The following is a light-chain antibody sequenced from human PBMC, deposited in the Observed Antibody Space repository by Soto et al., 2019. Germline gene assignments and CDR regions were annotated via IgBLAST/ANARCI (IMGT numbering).Light chain of an antibody. Sequence: EIVLTQSPATLSLSPGERATLSCRASQSVSSYLAWYQQKPGQAPRVLIYDASNRATGIPARFSGSGSGTDFTLTISSLEPEDFAVYYCQQRSSWPWTFGQGTKVEIK. CDR2: DAS. J-gene: IGKJ1*01. CDR1: QSVSSY. CDR3: QQRSSWPWT. V-gene: IGKV3-11*01.